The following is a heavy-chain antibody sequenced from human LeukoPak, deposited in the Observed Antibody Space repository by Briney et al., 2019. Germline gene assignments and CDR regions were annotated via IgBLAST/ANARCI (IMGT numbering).Heavy chain of an antibody. V-gene: IGHV5-51*01. CDR1: GYSFSSYW. J-gene: IGHJ4*02. Sequence: GESLQISCKGSGYSFSSYWIGWGRPLPGKGLEWMGIIYPGDSDTRYSPSFHGQVTISADKSISTAYLQWSSLRASDTAMYYCARFRGTSTVNYFDCWGQGTLVTVSP. CDR2: IYPGDSDT. CDR3: ARFRGTSTVNYFDC. D-gene: IGHD4-11*01.